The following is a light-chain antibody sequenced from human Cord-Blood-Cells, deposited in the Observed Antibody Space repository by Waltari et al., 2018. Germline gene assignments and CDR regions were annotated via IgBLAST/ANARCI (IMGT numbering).Light chain of an antibody. CDR1: SSDGGGYNY. CDR3: SSYAGSNNVV. V-gene: IGLV2-8*01. J-gene: IGLJ2*01. CDR2: EVS. Sequence: QSALTQPPSASGSPGQSVTISCTGTSSDGGGYNYVSWYQQPPGKAPKLMIYEVSKRPSGVPDRFSGSKSGNTASLTVSGLQAEDEADYYCSSYAGSNNVVFGGGTKLTVL.